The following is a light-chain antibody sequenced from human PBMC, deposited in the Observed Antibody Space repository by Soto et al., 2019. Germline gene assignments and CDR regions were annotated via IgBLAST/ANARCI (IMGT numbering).Light chain of an antibody. CDR3: SSYSSSSTYVL. CDR2: DVS. CDR1: SSDVGGYNY. Sequence: QSALTQPASVSGSPGQSITISCTGTSSDVGGYNYVSWYQQHPGKAPKFMIYDVSNRPSGVSNRFSGSKSGNTASLTISGLQAEDEADYYCSSYSSSSTYVLFGGGTQLTVL. J-gene: IGLJ2*01. V-gene: IGLV2-14*01.